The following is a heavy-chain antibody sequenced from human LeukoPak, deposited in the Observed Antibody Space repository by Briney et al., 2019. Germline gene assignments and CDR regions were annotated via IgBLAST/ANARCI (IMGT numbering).Heavy chain of an antibody. CDR1: GFTFDDYG. J-gene: IGHJ4*02. CDR3: ARAVYYDSSGYYLDY. CDR2: INWNGGST. D-gene: IGHD3-22*01. V-gene: IGHV3-20*04. Sequence: PGGSLRLSCAASGFTFDDYGMSWVRQAPGKGLEWVSGINWNGGSTGYADSVKGRFTISRDNAKNSLYLQINSLRAGDTALYYCARAVYYDSSGYYLDYWGQGTLVTVSS.